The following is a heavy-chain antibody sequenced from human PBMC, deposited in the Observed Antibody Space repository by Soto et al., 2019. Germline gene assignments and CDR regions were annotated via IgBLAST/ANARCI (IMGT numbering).Heavy chain of an antibody. CDR2: IYWDDDK. V-gene: IGHV2-5*02. Sequence: QITLKESGPTLVKPTQTLTLTCTFSGFSLNTDGVGVAWIRQPPGKALEWLAVIYWDDDKRYSPSLKTRLTINKDTSKNQVVPTMTNMDPVDTATYYCAHGRDVYNKGAFDYWGQGTLVTVSS. CDR3: AHGRDVYNKGAFDY. CDR1: GFSLNTDGVG. D-gene: IGHD4-4*01. J-gene: IGHJ4*02.